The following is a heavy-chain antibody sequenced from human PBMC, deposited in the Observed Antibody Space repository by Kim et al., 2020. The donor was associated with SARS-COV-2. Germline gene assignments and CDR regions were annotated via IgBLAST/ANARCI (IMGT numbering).Heavy chain of an antibody. D-gene: IGHD1-26*01. Sequence: GGSLRLSCAASGFTFSSYGMHWVRQAPGKGLEWVAVIWYDGSNKYYADSVKGRFTISRDNSKNTLYLQMNSLRAEDTAVYYCARGSGSYLGWFDPWGQGTLVTVSS. J-gene: IGHJ5*02. CDR1: GFTFSSYG. CDR3: ARGSGSYLGWFDP. V-gene: IGHV3-33*01. CDR2: IWYDGSNK.